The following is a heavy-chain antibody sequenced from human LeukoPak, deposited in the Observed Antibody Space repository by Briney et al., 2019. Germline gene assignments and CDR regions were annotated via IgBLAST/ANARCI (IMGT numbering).Heavy chain of an antibody. V-gene: IGHV3-30*03. CDR2: ISYDGSNK. J-gene: IGHJ4*02. CDR1: GFTFSSYG. D-gene: IGHD6-13*01. Sequence: GSLRLSCAASGFTFSSYGMHWVRQAPGKGLEWVAVISYDGSNKYYADSVKGRFTISRDDSKNSLYLQLNSLKTEDTAVYYCVRVVTTSSGWYHFDNWGQGTLVTVSS. CDR3: VRVVTTSSGWYHFDN.